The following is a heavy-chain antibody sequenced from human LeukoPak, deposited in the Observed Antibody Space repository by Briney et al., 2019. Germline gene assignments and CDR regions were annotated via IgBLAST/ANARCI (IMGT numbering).Heavy chain of an antibody. CDR1: GGSISSSSYY. D-gene: IGHD2-2*01. CDR3: ARQAYCSSTSCSETDAFDI. CDR2: IYHSGST. Sequence: PSETLSLTCTVSGGSISSSSYYWGWIRQPPGKGLEWIGSIYHSGSTYYNPSFKSRVTISVDTSKNQFSLKLSSVTAADTAVYYCARQAYCSSTSCSETDAFDIWGQGTMVIVSS. V-gene: IGHV4-39*01. J-gene: IGHJ3*02.